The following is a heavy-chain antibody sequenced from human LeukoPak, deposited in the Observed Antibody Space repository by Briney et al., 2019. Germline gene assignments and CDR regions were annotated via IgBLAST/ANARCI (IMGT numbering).Heavy chain of an antibody. D-gene: IGHD2-21*02. J-gene: IGHJ6*02. CDR3: AGCGGDCYPFYYYGMDV. CDR2: IYYSGST. V-gene: IGHV4-59*08. CDR1: GGSISSYY. Sequence: SETLSLTCTVSGGSISSYYWSWIRQPPGKGLEWIGYIYYSGSTNYNPSLKSRVTISVDTSKNQFSPKLSSVTAADTAVYYCAGCGGDCYPFYYYGMDVWGQGTTVTVSS.